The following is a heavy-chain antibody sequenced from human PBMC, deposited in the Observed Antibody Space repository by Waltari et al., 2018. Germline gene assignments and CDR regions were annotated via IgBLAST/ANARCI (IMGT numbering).Heavy chain of an antibody. CDR1: GGTFSSYA. Sequence: QVQLVQSGAEVKKPGSSVKVSCKASGGTFSSYAISWVRQAPGQGLEWMGGIIPILGIANYAQKFQGRVTITADESTSTAYMELSSLRSEDTAVYYCASGNPNDYGATDWFDPWGQGTLVTVSS. V-gene: IGHV1-69*04. J-gene: IGHJ5*02. CDR2: IIPILGIA. CDR3: ASGNPNDYGATDWFDP. D-gene: IGHD4-17*01.